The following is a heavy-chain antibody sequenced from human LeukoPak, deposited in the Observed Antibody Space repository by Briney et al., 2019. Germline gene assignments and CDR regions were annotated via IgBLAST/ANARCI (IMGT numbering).Heavy chain of an antibody. CDR1: GFTFSSYA. J-gene: IGHJ5*02. V-gene: IGHV4-31*02. Sequence: LRLSCAASGFTFSSYAMSWVRQAPGKGLEWIGYIYYSGSTYYNPSLKSRVTISVDTSKNQFSLKLSSVTAADTAVYYCAREFYMVRGVSSLFDPWGQGTLVTVSS. CDR2: IYYSGST. D-gene: IGHD3-10*01. CDR3: AREFYMVRGVSSLFDP.